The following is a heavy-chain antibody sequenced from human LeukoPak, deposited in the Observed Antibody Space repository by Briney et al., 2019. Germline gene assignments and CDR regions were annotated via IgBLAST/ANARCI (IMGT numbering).Heavy chain of an antibody. CDR1: GLPFRSYS. V-gene: IGHV3-48*01. D-gene: IGHD3-16*01. CDR3: ARDQGGAVSY. Sequence: GGSLRLSCAASGLPFRSYSMNWVRQPPGKGLEWISYISSFSGTIYYADSVEGRFTISRDNAKNSLYLQMNSLRAEDTATYYCARDQGGAVSYWGQGTLVTVSP. J-gene: IGHJ4*02. CDR2: ISSFSGTI.